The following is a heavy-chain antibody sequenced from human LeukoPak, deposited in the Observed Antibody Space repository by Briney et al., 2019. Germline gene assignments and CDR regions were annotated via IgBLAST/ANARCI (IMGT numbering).Heavy chain of an antibody. CDR1: GFTFSSYA. CDR3: ARGFRGSGSPSKYYYYMDV. J-gene: IGHJ6*03. V-gene: IGHV3-23*01. D-gene: IGHD3-10*01. Sequence: GGSLRLSCAASGFTFSSYAMSWVRQAPGKGLEWVSAISGSGGSTYYADSVKGRFTISRDNSKNTLYLQMNSLRAEDTAVYYCARGFRGSGSPSKYYYYMDVWGKGTTVTISS. CDR2: ISGSGGST.